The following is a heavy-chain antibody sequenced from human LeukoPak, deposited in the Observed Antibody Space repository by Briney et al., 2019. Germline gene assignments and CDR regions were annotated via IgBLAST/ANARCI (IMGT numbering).Heavy chain of an antibody. V-gene: IGHV4-34*01. CDR3: ARSTVTRGYY. J-gene: IGHJ4*02. CDR2: INHSGST. Sequence: SETLSLTCAVYGGSFSGYYWSWIRQPPGKGLEWIGEINHSGSTNYNPSLKSRVTISVDTSKNQFSLELSSVTAADTAVYYCARSTVTRGYYWGQGTLVTVSS. D-gene: IGHD4-17*01. CDR1: GGSFSGYY.